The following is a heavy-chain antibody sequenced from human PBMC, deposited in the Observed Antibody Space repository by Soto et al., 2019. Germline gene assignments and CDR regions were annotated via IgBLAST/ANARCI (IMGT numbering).Heavy chain of an antibody. Sequence: SETLSLTCTVSGGSISNVDYYRSCIRQPPGKGLEWIGYIYYSGSTYYNPSLKSRVTISVDTSKNQFSLKLSSVTAADTAVYYCAREGVSGDYYYGMDVWGQGTTVTVSS. V-gene: IGHV4-30-4*01. CDR1: GGSISNVDYY. D-gene: IGHD3-10*01. J-gene: IGHJ6*02. CDR2: IYYSGST. CDR3: AREGVSGDYYYGMDV.